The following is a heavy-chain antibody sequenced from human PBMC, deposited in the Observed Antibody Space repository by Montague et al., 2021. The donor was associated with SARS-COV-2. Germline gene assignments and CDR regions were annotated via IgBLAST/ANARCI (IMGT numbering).Heavy chain of an antibody. V-gene: IGHV4-34*01. CDR1: GGSFSAHS. D-gene: IGHD3-3*01. J-gene: IGHJ4*02. CDR2: INHRGST. Sequence: SETLSLTCAVYGGSFSAHSWSWIRQSPGKGLEWIGEINHRGSTTYMSSLKSRVTMSADTSKNQFSLKMSSVTAADTAIYYCARGGLAGGNYDIWSFSYTSPLDYWGQGTQVTVSS. CDR3: ARGGLAGGNYDIWSFSYTSPLDY.